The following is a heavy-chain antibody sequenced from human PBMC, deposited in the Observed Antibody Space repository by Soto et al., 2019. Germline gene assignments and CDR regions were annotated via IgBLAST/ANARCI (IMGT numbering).Heavy chain of an antibody. CDR3: ARWRPEINDTFDI. CDR2: ISWNSGSI. Sequence: SLSLSCAESGFSFEDSAVRWVRQAPGKGLEWVSGISWNSGSIGYADSVKGRFTISRDNAKNSLYLQMNSLRAEDTAVYYCARWRPEINDTFDIPAQRTIVTVSS. V-gene: IGHV3-9*01. J-gene: IGHJ3*02. D-gene: IGHD3-9*01. CDR1: GFSFEDSA.